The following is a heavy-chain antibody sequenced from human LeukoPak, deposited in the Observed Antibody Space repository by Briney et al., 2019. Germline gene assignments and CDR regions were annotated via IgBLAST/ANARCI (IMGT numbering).Heavy chain of an antibody. CDR3: ARTQIGYCSGTSCTLYYFDF. CDR1: GFTFDDYA. CDR2: ITRNGGNT. V-gene: IGHV3-20*04. Sequence: EGSLRLSCAASGFTFDDYAMTWVRQDSEKGLEWVATITRNGGNTAYRESVKGRFTISRDNAKNSLFLQMNSLTTEDTALYLCARTQIGYCSGTSCTLYYFDFWGQGALLTVSS. J-gene: IGHJ4*02. D-gene: IGHD2-2*01.